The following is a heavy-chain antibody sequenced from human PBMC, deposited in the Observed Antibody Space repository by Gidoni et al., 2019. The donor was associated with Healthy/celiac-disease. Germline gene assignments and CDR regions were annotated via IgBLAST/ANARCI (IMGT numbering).Heavy chain of an antibody. CDR2: ISGSGGST. Sequence: EVQLLGSGGGLVQPGGSLSLSRAASGFTLSSYAMSWVRQAPGKGLEWVSAISGSGGSTYYADSVKGRFTISRDNSKNTLYLQMNSLRAEDTAVYYCAKSPAYSSGWYDYWGQGTLVTVSS. D-gene: IGHD6-19*01. CDR3: AKSPAYSSGWYDY. V-gene: IGHV3-23*01. CDR1: GFTLSSYA. J-gene: IGHJ4*02.